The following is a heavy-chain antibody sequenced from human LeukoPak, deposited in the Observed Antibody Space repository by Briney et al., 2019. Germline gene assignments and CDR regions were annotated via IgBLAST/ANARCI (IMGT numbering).Heavy chain of an antibody. Sequence: GGSLRLSCAASGFTFSNAWMSWVRQAPGKGLEWVGRIKSKTDGGTTDYAAPVKGRFTISRDNAKNTLYLQMNSLRAEDTAVYYCAREGLECSGSSCQRATFDYWGQGTLVTVSS. CDR2: IKSKTDGGTT. D-gene: IGHD2-2*01. V-gene: IGHV3-15*05. J-gene: IGHJ4*02. CDR3: AREGLECSGSSCQRATFDY. CDR1: GFTFSNAW.